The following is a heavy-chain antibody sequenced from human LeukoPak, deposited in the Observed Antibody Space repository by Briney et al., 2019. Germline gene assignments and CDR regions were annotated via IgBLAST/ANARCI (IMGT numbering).Heavy chain of an antibody. V-gene: IGHV3-15*01. J-gene: IGHJ5*02. CDR3: STEGLAYCDGDCYS. D-gene: IGHD2-21*02. Sequence: GGSLRLSCAASGFTFSNAWMSWVRQAPGKGLEWVGHIKSKPDGRTTDYAAPVKGRFTISRDDSKNTLYLQMNTLKTEDTAVYYCSTEGLAYCDGDCYSWGQGTLVTVSS. CDR1: GFTFSNAW. CDR2: IKSKPDGRTT.